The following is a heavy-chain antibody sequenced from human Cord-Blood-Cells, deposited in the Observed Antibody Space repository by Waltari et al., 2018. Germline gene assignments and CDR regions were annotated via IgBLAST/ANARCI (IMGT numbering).Heavy chain of an antibody. J-gene: IGHJ4*02. V-gene: IGHV3-7*01. D-gene: IGHD6-6*01. Sequence: EVQLVESGGGLVQPGGSLRRSCAASGFTFSSYRMSWVRQATGKGLEWVANIKQDGREKDYVDSVKGRFTISRDNAKNSLYLRMNSLRAADTAVYDCAREGRSSSYDFDYWGQGTLVTVSS. CDR1: GFTFSSYR. CDR2: IKQDGREK. CDR3: AREGRSSSYDFDY.